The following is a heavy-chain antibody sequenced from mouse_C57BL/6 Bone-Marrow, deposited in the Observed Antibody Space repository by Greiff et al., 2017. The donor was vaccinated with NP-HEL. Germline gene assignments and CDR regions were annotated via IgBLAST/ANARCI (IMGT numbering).Heavy chain of an antibody. V-gene: IGHV14-3*01. J-gene: IGHJ1*03. Sequence: EVQLQQSVAELVRPGASVKLSCTASGFNIKNTYMHWVKQRPEQGLEWIGRIDPANGNTKYAPKFQGKATITADTSSNTAYLQLSSLTSEDTAIYYGARRYYYGSSDLYWYFDVWGTGTTVTVSS. D-gene: IGHD1-1*01. CDR2: IDPANGNT. CDR3: ARRYYYGSSDLYWYFDV. CDR1: GFNIKNTY.